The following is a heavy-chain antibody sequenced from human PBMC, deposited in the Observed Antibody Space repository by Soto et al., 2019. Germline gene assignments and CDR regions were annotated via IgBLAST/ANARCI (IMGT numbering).Heavy chain of an antibody. CDR3: ARDAFGVDNWFDP. CDR1: GGSLNSYY. Sequence: SETLSLTCTVSGGSLNSYYWSWVLQPPGKGLEWIGYIYYSGSTNYNPSLKSRVTISVDTSKNQFSLKLSSVTAADTAVYYCARDAFGVDNWFDPWGQGTLVTVS. J-gene: IGHJ5*02. D-gene: IGHD3-3*01. V-gene: IGHV4-59*01. CDR2: IYYSGST.